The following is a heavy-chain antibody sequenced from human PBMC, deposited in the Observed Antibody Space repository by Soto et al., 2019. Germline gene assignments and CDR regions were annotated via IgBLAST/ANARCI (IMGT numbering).Heavy chain of an antibody. J-gene: IGHJ4*02. D-gene: IGHD2-2*01. V-gene: IGHV3-7*01. CDR2: IKQDGSEK. CDR3: ARGLNVVVPETYYFDY. CDR1: GFTLSTYW. Sequence: GGSLRLSCAASGFTLSTYWMSWVRQAPGKGLEWVANIKQDGSEKYYVDSVKGRFTISRDNAKNSLYLQMNSLRAEDTAVYYCARGLNVVVPETYYFDYWGQGTLVTVSS.